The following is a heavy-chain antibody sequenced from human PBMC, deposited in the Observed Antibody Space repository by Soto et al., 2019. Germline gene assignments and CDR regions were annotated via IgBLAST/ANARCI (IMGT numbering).Heavy chain of an antibody. Sequence: ASVKVSFKASGYTFTRYGISWVRQAPGQGLAWMGWISDYNGNTNYAHMLQGRVTMTTDTSTSTAYMELGSLRSDAKAVYYCSRDTYSSGWYARGGVVYGMDVWGQGTTVTVSS. CDR1: GYTFTRYG. CDR3: SRDTYSSGWYARGGVVYGMDV. D-gene: IGHD6-19*01. V-gene: IGHV1-18*01. CDR2: ISDYNGNT. J-gene: IGHJ6*02.